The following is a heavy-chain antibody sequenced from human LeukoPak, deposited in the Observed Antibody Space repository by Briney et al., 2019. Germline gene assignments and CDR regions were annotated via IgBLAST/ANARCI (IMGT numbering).Heavy chain of an antibody. D-gene: IGHD5-12*01. V-gene: IGHV1-69*13. Sequence: SVKVSCKASGYTFTSYGISWVRQAPGQGLEWMGGIIPIFGTANYAQKFQGRVTITADESTSTAYMELSSLRSEDTAVYYCAPEARYSGYDSGYWGQGTLVTVSS. J-gene: IGHJ4*02. CDR3: APEARYSGYDSGY. CDR1: GYTFTSYG. CDR2: IIPIFGTA.